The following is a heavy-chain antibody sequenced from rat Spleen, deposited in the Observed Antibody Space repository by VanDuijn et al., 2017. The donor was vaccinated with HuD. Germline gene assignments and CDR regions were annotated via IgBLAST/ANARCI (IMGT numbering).Heavy chain of an antibody. CDR1: GFTFSNYG. CDR2: ISSGGGDT. J-gene: IGHJ2*01. Sequence: EVQLVESGGGLVQPGRSMKLSCAASGFTFSNYGMAWVRQAPKKGLEWVAYISSGGGDTYYRDSVKGRFTISRDNAKSTLYLQMNSLRSEDTATYYCTREAGLPFHYFDYWGQGVMVTVSS. D-gene: IGHD1-4*01. V-gene: IGHV5-25*01. CDR3: TREAGLPFHYFDY.